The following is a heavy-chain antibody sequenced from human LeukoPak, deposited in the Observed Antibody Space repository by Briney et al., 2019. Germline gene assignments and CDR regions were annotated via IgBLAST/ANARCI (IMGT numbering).Heavy chain of an antibody. CDR2: ISSGSTTI. Sequence: GGSLRLSCAASGFTFSTYSMNWVRQAPGKGLEWVSYISSGSTTIYYADSVKGRFTISRDNAKNSLSLQMNSLRAEDTAVYYCARDSTPGGYYYNYGMDVWGQGTTVTVSS. D-gene: IGHD2-2*01. V-gene: IGHV3-48*04. CDR3: ARDSTPGGYYYNYGMDV. J-gene: IGHJ6*02. CDR1: GFTFSTYS.